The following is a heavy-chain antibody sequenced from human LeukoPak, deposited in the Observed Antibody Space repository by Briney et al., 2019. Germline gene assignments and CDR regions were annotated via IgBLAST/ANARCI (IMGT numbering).Heavy chain of an antibody. V-gene: IGHV4-38-2*02. D-gene: IGHD3-10*01. CDR1: GYSISSGYC. J-gene: IGHJ4*02. Sequence: SETLSLTCTVSGYSISSGYCWGWIRQPPGKGMEWIGSICHSGSTSYNPSLKSRVTRSVDTSKNHSSLKLSSVTAADTAVYYCARDALEGSGTTFDYWGQGTLVTVSS. CDR2: ICHSGST. CDR3: ARDALEGSGTTFDY.